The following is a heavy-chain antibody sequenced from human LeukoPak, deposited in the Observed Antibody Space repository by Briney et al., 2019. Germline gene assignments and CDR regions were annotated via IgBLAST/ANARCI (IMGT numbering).Heavy chain of an antibody. CDR2: IYTSGST. Sequence: PSETLSLTCTVSGGSISNYYWSWIRQPAGKGLEWIGRIYTSGSTNYNPSLKSRGTMSVDTSKNHFSLKLSSVTAADTAVYYCARDFRDDFLSGYPFDPWGQGTLVTVSS. D-gene: IGHD3-3*01. V-gene: IGHV4-4*07. J-gene: IGHJ5*02. CDR3: ARDFRDDFLSGYPFDP. CDR1: GGSISNYY.